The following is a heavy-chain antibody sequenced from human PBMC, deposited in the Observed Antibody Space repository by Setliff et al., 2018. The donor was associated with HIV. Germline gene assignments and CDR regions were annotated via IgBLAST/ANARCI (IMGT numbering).Heavy chain of an antibody. J-gene: IGHJ4*02. CDR2: ISYDGRSM. D-gene: IGHD3-22*01. V-gene: IGHV3-30*03. Sequence: SLRLSCAASGFTFSNYGIHWVRQAPGKGLEWVAFISYDGRSMYYGDSVKGRFTISRDNAKDSLYLQMNSLRVEDAAVYYCVGDASPDSEDGGYSAGGNWGPGTLVTVSS. CDR3: VGDASPDSEDGGYSAGGN. CDR1: GFTFSNYG.